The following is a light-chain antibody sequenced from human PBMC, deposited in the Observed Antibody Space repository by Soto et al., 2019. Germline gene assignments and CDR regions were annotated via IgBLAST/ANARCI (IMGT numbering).Light chain of an antibody. V-gene: IGLV1-51*01. CDR1: SSNIGNNY. CDR2: DNN. J-gene: IGLJ2*01. Sequence: QSVLTQPPSVSAAPGQKVTISCSGSSSNIGNNYVSWYQQLPGTAPKLLIYDNNKRPSGIPDRFSGSKSGTSATLGITGLQTGDEADYYSGTWDSSLRGVVFGGGTKLTVL. CDR3: GTWDSSLRGVV.